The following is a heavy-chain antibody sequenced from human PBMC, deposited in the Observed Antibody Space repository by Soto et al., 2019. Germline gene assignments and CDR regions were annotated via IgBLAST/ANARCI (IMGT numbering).Heavy chain of an antibody. J-gene: IGHJ4*02. D-gene: IGHD6-13*01. CDR1: GDSISSGPYY. CDR2: IHYSGST. V-gene: IGHV4-31*03. Sequence: QVQLQESGPGLVKPSQTLSLTCTVSGDSISSGPYYWSWIRQHPGKVLEWIGYIHYSGSTYYNPSLKSRVTISVDTSKNQFCLKLSSVTAAYTAVYYCAREYTSSGYFDFWGQGTLVTVSS. CDR3: AREYTSSGYFDF.